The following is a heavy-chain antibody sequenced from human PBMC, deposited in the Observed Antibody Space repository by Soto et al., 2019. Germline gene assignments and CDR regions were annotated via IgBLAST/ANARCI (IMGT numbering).Heavy chain of an antibody. D-gene: IGHD1-1*01. CDR3: AKDLTWNQADY. V-gene: IGHV3-15*07. CDR2: IKSKTDGGTT. Sequence: GGSLRLSCAASGFTFTNAWMNWVRQAPGKGLEWVGRIKSKTDGGTTTYADSVKGRFTISRDNAKNTLYLQMNSLTAEDTAVYYCAKDLTWNQADYWGQGALVTVSS. J-gene: IGHJ4*02. CDR1: GFTFTNAW.